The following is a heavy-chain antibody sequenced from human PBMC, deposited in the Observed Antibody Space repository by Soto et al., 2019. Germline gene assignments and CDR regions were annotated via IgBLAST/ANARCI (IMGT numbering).Heavy chain of an antibody. CDR3: ARESSSWSYYGMDV. D-gene: IGHD6-13*01. J-gene: IGHJ6*02. CDR2: IYYSGST. V-gene: IGHV4-31*03. CDR1: GGSISSGGYY. Sequence: PSETLSLTCTVSGGSISSGGYYWSWIRQHPGKGLEWIGYIYYSGSTYYNPSLKSRVTISVDTSKNQFSLKLSSVTAADTAVYYCARESSSWSYYGMDVWGQGTTVTVS.